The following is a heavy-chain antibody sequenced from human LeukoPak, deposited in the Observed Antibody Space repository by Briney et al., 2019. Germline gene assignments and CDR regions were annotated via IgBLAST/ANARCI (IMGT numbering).Heavy chain of an antibody. CDR3: ARARSGDYFDY. CDR1: GGSISSSSYY. D-gene: IGHD3-10*01. J-gene: IGHJ4*02. CDR2: IYYSGST. V-gene: IGHV4-39*07. Sequence: PSETLSLTCTVSGGSISSSSYYWGWIRQPPGKGLEWIGSIYYSGSTYYNPSLKSRVTISVDTSKNQFSLKLSSVTAADTAVYYCARARSGDYFDYWGQGTLVTVSS.